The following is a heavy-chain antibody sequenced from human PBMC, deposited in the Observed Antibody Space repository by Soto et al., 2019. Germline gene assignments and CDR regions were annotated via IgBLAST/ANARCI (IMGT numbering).Heavy chain of an antibody. Sequence: QITLKESGPTLVKPTQTLTLTCTFSGFSVSTSGVGVGWIRQPPGKALEWLALIYWDDDKRYSPSLKSRLTITKDTSKNQVVLTLTNRDRVDTATYYCAYGDYVGNWFDPWGQGTLVTVSS. CDR3: AYGDYVGNWFDP. V-gene: IGHV2-5*02. D-gene: IGHD4-17*01. CDR1: GFSVSTSGVG. J-gene: IGHJ5*02. CDR2: IYWDDDK.